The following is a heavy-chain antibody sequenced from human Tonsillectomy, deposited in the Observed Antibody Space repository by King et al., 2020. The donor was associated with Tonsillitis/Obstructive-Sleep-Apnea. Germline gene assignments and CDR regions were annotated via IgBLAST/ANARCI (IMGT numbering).Heavy chain of an antibody. V-gene: IGHV1-46*01. CDR2: INPSGGST. J-gene: IGHJ4*02. Sequence: QLVQSGAEVKKPGASVKVSCKASGYTFTSYYMHWVRQAPGQGLEWMGIINPSGGSTNYAQKFQGRDTMTRDTSTTTVYMELSSLRSEDTAEYYCASGRLHLGELSSVDYWGQGTLVTVSS. CDR3: ASGRLHLGELSSVDY. D-gene: IGHD3-16*02. CDR1: GYTFTSYY.